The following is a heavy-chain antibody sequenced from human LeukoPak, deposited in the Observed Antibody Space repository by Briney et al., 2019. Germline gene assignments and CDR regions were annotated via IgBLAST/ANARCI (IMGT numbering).Heavy chain of an antibody. CDR1: GGSFSGYY. Sequence: SETLSLTCAVYGGSFSGYYWSWIRQPPGKGLEWIGEINHSGSTNYNPSLKSRVTISVDTSKNQFSLKLSSVTAADTAVYYCARMKHVRYFLAYFDYWGQGTLVTVSS. V-gene: IGHV4-34*01. J-gene: IGHJ4*02. CDR2: INHSGST. CDR3: ARMKHVRYFLAYFDY. D-gene: IGHD3-9*01.